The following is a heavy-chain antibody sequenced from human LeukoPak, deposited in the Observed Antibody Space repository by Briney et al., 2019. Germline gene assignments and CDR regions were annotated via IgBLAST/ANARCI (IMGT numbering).Heavy chain of an antibody. CDR2: ISWDAGDS. D-gene: IGHD3-10*01. CDR1: GFIFDEYT. J-gene: IGHJ6*03. CDR3: AKVEGSGSFDYYYMDV. Sequence: GGSLRLSCAASGFIFDEYTMHWVRQAPGKGLEWVALISWDAGDSYYADSVRGRFTISRDNSKNTLYLQMNSLRAEDTAVYYCAKVEGSGSFDYYYMDVWGKGTTVTISS. V-gene: IGHV3-43*01.